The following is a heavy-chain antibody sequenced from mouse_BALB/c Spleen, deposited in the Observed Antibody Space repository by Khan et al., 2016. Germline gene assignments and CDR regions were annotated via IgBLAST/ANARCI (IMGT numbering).Heavy chain of an antibody. CDR1: GFTFSNFG. V-gene: IGHV5-17*02. Sequence: EVQLVESGGGLVQPGGSRKLSCAASGFTFSNFGMHWVRQAPEKGLEWVAFISSGSSTIYYADTVKGRFTVSRDNPKNTLFLQTTSLGSEDTAMYYCGRGDFWDGGTTHAVAS. CDR3: GRGDF. CDR2: ISSGSSTI. J-gene: IGHJ2*01.